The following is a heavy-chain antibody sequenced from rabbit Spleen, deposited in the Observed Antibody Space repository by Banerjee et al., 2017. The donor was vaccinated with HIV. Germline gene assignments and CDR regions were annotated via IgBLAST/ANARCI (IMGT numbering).Heavy chain of an antibody. CDR2: AYAGSSGST. Sequence: QSLEESGGDLVKPEESLTLTCTASGFSFNSGYDMCWVRQAPGKGLEWVACAYAGSSGSTYSATWAKGRFTISKTSSTTVTLQMTSLTAADTATYFCARDAGTSFSTYGMDLWGPGTLVTVS. D-gene: IGHD8-1*01. CDR3: ARDAGTSFSTYGMDL. J-gene: IGHJ6*01. CDR1: GFSFNSGYD. V-gene: IGHV1S40*01.